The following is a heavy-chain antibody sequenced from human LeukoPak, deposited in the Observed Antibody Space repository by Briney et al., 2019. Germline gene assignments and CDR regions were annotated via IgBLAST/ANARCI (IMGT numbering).Heavy chain of an antibody. Sequence: GGSLRLSCAASGFTFSSHAMSWVRQAPGKGLEWVSAISGSGGSTYYADSVKGRFTISRDNSKNTLYLQMNSLRAEDTAVYYCAKGVPSCGTKSRYSDQWGQGTLVTVSS. CDR1: GFTFSSHA. V-gene: IGHV3-23*01. CDR3: AKGVPSCGTKSRYSDQ. D-gene: IGHD1-7*01. J-gene: IGHJ4*02. CDR2: ISGSGGST.